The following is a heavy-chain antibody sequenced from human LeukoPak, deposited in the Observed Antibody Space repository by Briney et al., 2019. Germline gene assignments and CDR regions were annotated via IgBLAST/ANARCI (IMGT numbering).Heavy chain of an antibody. CDR1: GFSFSSYW. CDR3: ARIPRGSGWSFLDF. V-gene: IGHV3-7*01. Sequence: PGGSLRLSCAASGFSFSSYWMSWDRQAPGRGLEWVANIQSDGSVQQYVDSVKGRLTISRDNAKNSLYLQMNSLRAEDTAVYYCARIPRGSGWSFLDFWGQGTLVTV. D-gene: IGHD6-19*01. J-gene: IGHJ4*02. CDR2: IQSDGSVQ.